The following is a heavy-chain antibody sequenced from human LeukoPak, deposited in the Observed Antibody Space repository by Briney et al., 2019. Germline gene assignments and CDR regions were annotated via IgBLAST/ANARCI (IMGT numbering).Heavy chain of an antibody. Sequence: PSETLSLTCTVSGGSISSYYWSWIRQPPGKGLEWIGYIYYSGSTNYNPSLKSRVTISVDTSRNQFSLKLSSVTAADTAVYYCARDGGGYYDSSGYYYVGRYYFDYWGQGTLVTVSS. CDR3: ARDGGGYYDSSGYYYVGRYYFDY. D-gene: IGHD3-22*01. V-gene: IGHV4-59*12. CDR1: GGSISSYY. J-gene: IGHJ4*02. CDR2: IYYSGST.